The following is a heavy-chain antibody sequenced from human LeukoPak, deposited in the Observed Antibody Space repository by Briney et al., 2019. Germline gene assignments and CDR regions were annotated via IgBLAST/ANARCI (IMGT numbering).Heavy chain of an antibody. J-gene: IGHJ4*02. Sequence: GGSLRLSCAAPGFTFSSYSMNWVRQAPGKGLEWVSYISSSSSTIYYADSVKGRFTISRDNAKNSLYLQMNSLRAEDTAVYYCARLWFGESIDYWGQGTLVTVPS. D-gene: IGHD3-10*01. CDR2: ISSSSSTI. CDR1: GFTFSSYS. CDR3: ARLWFGESIDY. V-gene: IGHV3-48*01.